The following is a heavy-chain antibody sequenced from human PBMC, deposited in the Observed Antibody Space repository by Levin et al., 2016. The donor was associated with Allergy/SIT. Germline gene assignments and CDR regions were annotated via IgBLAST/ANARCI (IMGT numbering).Heavy chain of an antibody. Sequence: SETLSLTCAVSGGSISSSNWWSWVRQPPGKGLEWIGEIYHSGSTNYNPSLKSRVTISVDKSKNQFSLKLSSVTAADTAVYYCARDLGPSDYDSDYWGQGTLVTVSS. CDR3: ARDLGPSDYDSDY. CDR1: GGSISSSNW. V-gene: IGHV4-4*02. D-gene: IGHD3-3*01. J-gene: IGHJ4*02. CDR2: IYHSGST.